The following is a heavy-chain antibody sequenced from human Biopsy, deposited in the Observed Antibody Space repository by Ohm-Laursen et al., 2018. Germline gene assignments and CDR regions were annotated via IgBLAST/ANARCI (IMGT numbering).Heavy chain of an antibody. J-gene: IGHJ4*02. V-gene: IGHV3-66*01. CDR1: GFSISINY. Sequence: SLRLSCSASGFSISINYMSWVRQAPGKGLEWISVSNSGGSTYYADSVKDRFTISRDNSNKAVFLQMNSLRAEDTAVYYCARGRGGLAPLDDWGPGTLVTVSS. CDR3: ARGRGGLAPLDD. CDR2: SNSGGST.